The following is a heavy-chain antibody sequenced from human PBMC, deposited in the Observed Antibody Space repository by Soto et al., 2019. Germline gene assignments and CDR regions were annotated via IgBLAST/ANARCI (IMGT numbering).Heavy chain of an antibody. CDR1: GDSVSSNSVA. Sequence: QVQLQQSGPRLVKPSQTLSLTCAISGDSVSSNSVAWNWIRQSPSRGLEWLGRTYYRSKWYNDYALSVKSRITINPDTSKNQCSLQLNSVTPEDTAVYYCARTRVYDSYNYYGMAVWGQGTTVTVSS. J-gene: IGHJ6*02. V-gene: IGHV6-1*01. CDR2: TYYRSKWYN. CDR3: ARTRVYDSYNYYGMAV. D-gene: IGHD3-3*01.